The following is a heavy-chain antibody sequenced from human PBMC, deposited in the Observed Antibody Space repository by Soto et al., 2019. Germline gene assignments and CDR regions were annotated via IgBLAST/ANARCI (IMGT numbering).Heavy chain of an antibody. J-gene: IGHJ4*02. CDR2: ISYGGST. CDR1: GGSINSGGYC. Sequence: QVQLQESGPGLVKPSQTLSLTCTVSGGSINSGGYCWSWIRQHPGKGLDWIGCISYGGSTSYNPSLKSRVTISVDTSKNQFSLNLTSVTAADTAVYYGSRGLLVWGQGALITVSS. CDR3: SRGLLV. V-gene: IGHV4-31*03. D-gene: IGHD2-15*01.